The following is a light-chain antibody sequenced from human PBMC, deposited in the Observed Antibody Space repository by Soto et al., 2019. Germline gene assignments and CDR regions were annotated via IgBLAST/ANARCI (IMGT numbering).Light chain of an antibody. V-gene: IGLV2-23*01. J-gene: IGLJ1*01. CDR1: SNDVGSYNL. CDR2: EGS. CDR3: CSYAGNPYV. Sequence: QSAVTQPASVSGSPGQSITISCTGTSNDVGSYNLVSWYQQHPGKAPKLMIYEGSKRPSGVSDRFSGSKSGNTASLTISGLQAEDEADYYCCSYAGNPYVFGTGTKLTVL.